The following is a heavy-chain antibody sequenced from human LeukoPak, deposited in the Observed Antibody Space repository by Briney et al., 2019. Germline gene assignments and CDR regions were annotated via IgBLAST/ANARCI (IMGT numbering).Heavy chain of an antibody. D-gene: IGHD3-22*01. Sequence: GGSLRLSCAASGFTFSSYGMHWVRQAPGKGLEWVAVIWYDGSNKYYADSVKGRFTISRDNSKNTLYLQMNSLRAEDTAVYYCATDSSGYYDYFDYWGQGTLVTVSS. V-gene: IGHV3-33*01. J-gene: IGHJ4*02. CDR2: IWYDGSNK. CDR1: GFTFSSYG. CDR3: ATDSSGYYDYFDY.